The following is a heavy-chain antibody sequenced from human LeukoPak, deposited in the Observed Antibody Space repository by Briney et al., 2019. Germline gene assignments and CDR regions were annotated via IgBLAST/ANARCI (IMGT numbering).Heavy chain of an antibody. CDR1: GGSISSSSYY. V-gene: IGHV4-39*01. CDR3: ARLASNYYDSSGFDYMDV. D-gene: IGHD3-22*01. Sequence: SETLSLTCTVSGGSISSSSYYWGWIRQPPGKGLEWIGSIYYSGSTYYNPSLKSRVTISVDTSKNQFSLKLSSVTAADTAVYYCARLASNYYDSSGFDYMDVWGKGTTVTVSS. CDR2: IYYSGST. J-gene: IGHJ6*03.